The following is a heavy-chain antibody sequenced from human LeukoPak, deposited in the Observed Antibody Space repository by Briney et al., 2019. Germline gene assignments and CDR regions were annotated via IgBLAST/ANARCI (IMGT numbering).Heavy chain of an antibody. V-gene: IGHV3-11*04. J-gene: IGHJ6*03. Sequence: AGGSLRLSCAASGFTFSDYYMSWIRQAPGKGLEWVSYISSSSSTIYYADSVKGRFTISRDNAKNSLYLQMNSLRAEDTAVYYCAREETTTVTAWSYYYYYYYMDVWGKGTTVTVSS. CDR1: GFTFSDYY. CDR2: ISSSSSTI. D-gene: IGHD4-11*01. CDR3: AREETTTVTAWSYYYYYYYMDV.